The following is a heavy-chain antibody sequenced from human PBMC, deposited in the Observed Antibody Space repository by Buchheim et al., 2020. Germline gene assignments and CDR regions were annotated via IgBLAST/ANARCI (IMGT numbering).Heavy chain of an antibody. CDR1: GGSISSGSYY. CDR2: IYTSGST. J-gene: IGHJ5*01. Sequence: QVQLQESGPGLVKPSQTLSLTCTVSGGSISSGSYYWSWIRQPAGKGLEWIGRIYTSGSTNYNPSLKSRVTISVDTSKSQFSLSLTSVTAADAALYYCARVRPAGDFGLFDSWGQGAL. D-gene: IGHD2-2*01. V-gene: IGHV4-61*02. CDR3: ARVRPAGDFGLFDS.